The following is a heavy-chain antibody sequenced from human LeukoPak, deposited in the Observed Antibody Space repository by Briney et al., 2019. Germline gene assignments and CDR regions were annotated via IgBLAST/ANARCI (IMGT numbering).Heavy chain of an antibody. CDR1: GGSISSYY. CDR3: ASLYYDFWSGYYGDYYYMDV. Sequence: PSETPSLTCTVSGGSISSYYWSWIRQPPGKGLEWIGYIYYSGSTNYNPSLKSRVTISVDTSKNQFSLKLSSVTAADTAVYYCASLYYDFWSGYYGDYYYMDVWGKGTTVTVSS. J-gene: IGHJ6*03. CDR2: IYYSGST. D-gene: IGHD3-3*01. V-gene: IGHV4-59*01.